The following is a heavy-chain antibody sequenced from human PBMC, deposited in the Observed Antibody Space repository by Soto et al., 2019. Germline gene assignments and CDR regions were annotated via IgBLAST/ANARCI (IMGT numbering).Heavy chain of an antibody. CDR2: IHTTDGT. D-gene: IGHD6-13*01. CDR3: ARALSSAAGLDFDF. CDR1: GGSISSYY. Sequence: QVQLQESGPGLVKPSETLSLTCTVSGGSISSYYWSWIRQPAGKGMEWIGRIHTTDGTNYNPSLKSRVTMSIETSNNQFSLKLSSLTAADTAVYYCARALSSAAGLDFDFWGQGTLVTVSS. V-gene: IGHV4-4*07. J-gene: IGHJ4*02.